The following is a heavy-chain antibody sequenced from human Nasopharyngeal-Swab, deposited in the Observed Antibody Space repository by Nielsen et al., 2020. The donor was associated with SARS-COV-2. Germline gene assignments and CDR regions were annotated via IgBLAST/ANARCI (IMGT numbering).Heavy chain of an antibody. D-gene: IGHD2-21*02. Sequence: SETLSLTCTVSGGSISSGGYYWSWIRQHPGKGLEWIGYIYYSGSTNYNPSLKSRVTISVDTSKNQFSLKLSSVTAADTAVYYCARAPPGVVFGVVTAIVAFDIWGQGTMVTVSS. V-gene: IGHV4-61*08. J-gene: IGHJ3*02. CDR3: ARAPPGVVFGVVTAIVAFDI. CDR1: GGSISSGGYY. CDR2: IYYSGST.